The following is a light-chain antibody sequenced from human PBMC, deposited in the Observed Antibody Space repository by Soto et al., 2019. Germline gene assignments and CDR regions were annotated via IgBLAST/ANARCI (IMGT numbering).Light chain of an antibody. CDR2: DTS. V-gene: IGLV7-46*01. J-gene: IGLJ2*01. CDR1: TGAVTSGHY. CDR3: LLSYSGARV. Sequence: QAVVTQEPSLTVSPGGTVTLTCGSSTGAVTSGHYPYWFQQKPGQAPRTVIYDTSNKHSWTPARFSGSLLGGKAALTLSGAQPEDEAEYYCLLSYSGARVFGGGTKPTVL.